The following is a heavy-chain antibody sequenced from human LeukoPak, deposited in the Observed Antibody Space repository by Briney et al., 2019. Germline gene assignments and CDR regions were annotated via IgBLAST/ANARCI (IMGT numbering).Heavy chain of an antibody. J-gene: IGHJ3*02. CDR1: GFTFTTSA. V-gene: IGHV3-30*04. Sequence: GGSLRLSCAASGFTFTTSAMHWVRQAPGKGLEWVALISYDGSNKYYADSVRGRFTISRDNSKNTVSLQMNSLRAEDTAVYYCTKDHRLTTTAGDALDIWGQGTMVTVSS. CDR2: ISYDGSNK. D-gene: IGHD4-17*01. CDR3: TKDHRLTTTAGDALDI.